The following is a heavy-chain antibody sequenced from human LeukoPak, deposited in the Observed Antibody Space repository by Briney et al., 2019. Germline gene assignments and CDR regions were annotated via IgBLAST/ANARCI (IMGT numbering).Heavy chain of an antibody. V-gene: IGHV4-61*02. D-gene: IGHD3-22*01. J-gene: IGHJ4*02. CDR2: IYTSGST. Sequence: SETLSLTCTVSGGSISSGSYYWSWIRRPAGKGLEWIGRIYTSGSTNYNPSLKSRVTISVDTPKNQFSLKLSSVTAADTAVYYCARGKAKGSSGYRIVFDYWGQGTLVTVSS. CDR3: ARGKAKGSSGYRIVFDY. CDR1: GGSISSGSYY.